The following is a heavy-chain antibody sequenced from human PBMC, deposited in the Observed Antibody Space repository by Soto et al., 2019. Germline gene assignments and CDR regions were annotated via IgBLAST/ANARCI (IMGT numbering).Heavy chain of an antibody. V-gene: IGHV3-72*01. CDR1: GFTFSGHY. CDR2: VRNKANSYST. J-gene: IGHJ4*02. CDR3: VSVHLGAPTRYFDY. Sequence: EVQLVESRGGLVQPGGSLRLACAAAGFTFSGHYMDWVRQAPGKGLEWVGRVRNKANSYSTQYAASVKGRFTVSRDDSENSVFLQMNSLKSDDTAVYYCVSVHLGAPTRYFDYSGQGTLVTVSS.